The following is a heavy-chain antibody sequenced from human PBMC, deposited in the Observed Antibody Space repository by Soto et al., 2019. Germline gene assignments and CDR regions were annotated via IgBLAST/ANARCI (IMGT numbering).Heavy chain of an antibody. Sequence: QLQLQESGPGLVKPSEILSLTCTVSGGSISSSSYYWGWIRQPPGKGLEWIGSIYYSGSTYYNPSLKSRVTISVDTSKNKFSLKLSSVTAADTAVYYCARYSPELWFGELSWFDPWGQGTLVTVSS. CDR2: IYYSGST. V-gene: IGHV4-39*01. D-gene: IGHD3-10*01. J-gene: IGHJ5*02. CDR3: ARYSPELWFGELSWFDP. CDR1: GGSISSSSYY.